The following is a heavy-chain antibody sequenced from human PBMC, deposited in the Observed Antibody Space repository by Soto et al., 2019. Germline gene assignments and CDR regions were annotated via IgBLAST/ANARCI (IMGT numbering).Heavy chain of an antibody. D-gene: IGHD6-6*01. Sequence: EVQLAESGGGLAQPGGSLRLSCAASGFTLSGNAMDWVRQAPGKGLEYVSGISSNGVGTYYANSVQGRFTISRDNSKNTVYRQMGSLRPEDMAVYYCARRARPDFYYMDVWGKGTTVTGSS. CDR3: ARRARPDFYYMDV. CDR1: GFTLSGNA. V-gene: IGHV3-64*01. CDR2: ISSNGVGT. J-gene: IGHJ6*03.